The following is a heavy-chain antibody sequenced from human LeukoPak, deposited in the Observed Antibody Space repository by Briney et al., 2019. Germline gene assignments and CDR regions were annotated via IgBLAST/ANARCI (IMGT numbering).Heavy chain of an antibody. V-gene: IGHV1-69*13. CDR3: ARKQPFRDYYYYYMDV. CDR2: IIPIFGTV. D-gene: IGHD3-3*02. CDR1: GGTFSSYA. Sequence: SVKVSCKASGGTFSSYAISWVRQAPGQGLEWMGGIIPIFGTVNYAQKFQGRVTITADESTSTAYMELSSLRSEDTAVYYCARKQPFRDYYYYYMDVWGKGTTVTVSS. J-gene: IGHJ6*03.